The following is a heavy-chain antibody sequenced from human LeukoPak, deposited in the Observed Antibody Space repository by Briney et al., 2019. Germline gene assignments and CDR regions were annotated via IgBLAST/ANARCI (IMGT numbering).Heavy chain of an antibody. V-gene: IGHV4-59*08. J-gene: IGHJ6*02. CDR2: IYYSGST. Sequence: SETLSLTCTVSGGSISSYYWSWIRQPPGKGLEWIGYIYYSGSTNYNPSLKSRVTISVDTSKNQFSLKLNSVTAADTAVYYCARVNRGRGMDVWGQGTTVTVSS. D-gene: IGHD2/OR15-2a*01. CDR3: ARVNRGRGMDV. CDR1: GGSISSYY.